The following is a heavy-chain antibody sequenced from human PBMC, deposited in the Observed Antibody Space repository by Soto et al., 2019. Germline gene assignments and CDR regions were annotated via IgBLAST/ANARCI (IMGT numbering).Heavy chain of an antibody. Sequence: ASVKGSCKASGYTFTSYAMHWVRQAPGQRLEWMGWINAGNGNTKYSQKFQGRVTITRDTSASTAYMELSSLRSEDTAVYYCARWAESRSGYDYWFDPWGQGTLVTVSS. CDR1: GYTFTSYA. J-gene: IGHJ5*02. V-gene: IGHV1-3*01. D-gene: IGHD5-12*01. CDR3: ARWAESRSGYDYWFDP. CDR2: INAGNGNT.